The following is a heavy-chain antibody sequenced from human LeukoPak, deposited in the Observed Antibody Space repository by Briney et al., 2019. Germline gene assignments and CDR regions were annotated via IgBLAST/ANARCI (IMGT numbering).Heavy chain of an antibody. CDR1: GGSISSSSYY. J-gene: IGHJ3*02. D-gene: IGHD6-13*01. V-gene: IGHV4-39*07. Sequence: PSETLSLTCTVSGGSISSSSYYWGWIRQPPGKGLEWIGSIYYSGSTYYNPSLKSRVTISVDTSKNQFSLKLSSVTAADTAVYYCARSSIKQQLVLAFDIWGQGTMVTVSS. CDR3: ARSSIKQQLVLAFDI. CDR2: IYYSGST.